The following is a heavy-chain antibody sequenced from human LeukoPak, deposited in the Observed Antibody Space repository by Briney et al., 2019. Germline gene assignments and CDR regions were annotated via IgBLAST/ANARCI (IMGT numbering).Heavy chain of an antibody. D-gene: IGHD6-6*01. J-gene: IGHJ6*02. CDR1: GFTFSSYW. V-gene: IGHV3-7*05. Sequence: GGSLRLSCAASGFTFSSYWMSWVRQAPGKGLEWVANIKQDGSEEVYVDSVKGRFTISRDNAKNSLFLQMNTLGAEDTAVYYCARDPYSSTWSYGMDVWGQGTTVTVSS. CDR2: IKQDGSEE. CDR3: ARDPYSSTWSYGMDV.